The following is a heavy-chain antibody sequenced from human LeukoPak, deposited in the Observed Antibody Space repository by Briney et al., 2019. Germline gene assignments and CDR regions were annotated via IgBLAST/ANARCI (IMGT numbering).Heavy chain of an antibody. CDR3: AKGGRYCSSTSCYRFDY. V-gene: IGHV3-30-3*01. Sequence: PGGSLRLSCAASGFTFSSYAMHWVRQAPGKGLEWVAVISYDGSNKYYADSVKGRFTISRDNSKNTLYLQMNSLRAKDTAVYYCAKGGRYCSSTSCYRFDYWGQGTLVTVSS. J-gene: IGHJ4*02. CDR1: GFTFSSYA. CDR2: ISYDGSNK. D-gene: IGHD2-2*01.